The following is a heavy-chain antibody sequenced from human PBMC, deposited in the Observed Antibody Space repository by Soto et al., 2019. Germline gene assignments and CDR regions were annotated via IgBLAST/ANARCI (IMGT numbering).Heavy chain of an antibody. J-gene: IGHJ4*01. CDR1: GFTFSSYA. CDR2: ISGNSGKT. V-gene: IGHV3-23*01. D-gene: IGHD2-8*01. CDR3: AKLGFVLMELYYFHQ. Sequence: GGSLRLSCTASGFTFSSYAMSWVRQAPGKEVEWVSTISGNSGKTNYAESVKGRFSISRDNSKNTVHLQLDSLRAEDTAVYFCAKLGFVLMELYYFHQWGHGTLVTVSS.